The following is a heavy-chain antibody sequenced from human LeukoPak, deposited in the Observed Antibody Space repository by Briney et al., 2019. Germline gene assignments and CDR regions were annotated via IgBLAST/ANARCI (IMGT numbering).Heavy chain of an antibody. V-gene: IGHV3-33*06. CDR3: AKEYYYGSGSYYTKPYFFDY. J-gene: IGHJ4*02. CDR2: TWYVGSNK. CDR1: GFIFSSYG. Sequence: PGRSLRLSCAASGFIFSSYGMHWVRQAPGKGLEWVAVTWYVGSNKYYADSVKGRFTISRDNSKNTLYLQMNILRAEDTAVYYCAKEYYYGSGSYYTKPYFFDYWGQGTLVTVSS. D-gene: IGHD3-10*01.